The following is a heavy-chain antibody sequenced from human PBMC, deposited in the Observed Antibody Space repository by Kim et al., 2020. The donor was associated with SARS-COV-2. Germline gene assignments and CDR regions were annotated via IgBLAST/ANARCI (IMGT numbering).Heavy chain of an antibody. CDR3: ARGRGDFDY. CDR2: IYYSGST. V-gene: IGHV4-59*01. D-gene: IGHD2-15*01. CDR1: GGSISSYY. Sequence: SETLYLTCTVSGGSISSYYWSWIRQPPGKGLEWIGYIYYSGSTNYNPSLKSRVTISVDTSKNQFSLKLSSVTAADTAVYYCARGRGDFDYWGQGTLVTVS. J-gene: IGHJ4*02.